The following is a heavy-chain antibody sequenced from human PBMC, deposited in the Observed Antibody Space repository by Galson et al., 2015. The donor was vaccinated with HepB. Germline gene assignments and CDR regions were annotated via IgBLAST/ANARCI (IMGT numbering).Heavy chain of an antibody. D-gene: IGHD2-21*02. CDR2: IYPGDSDT. J-gene: IGHJ5*02. V-gene: IGHV5-51*03. CDR3: AREGMSYCGGDCYVGGSWFDP. CDR1: GYSFTSYW. Sequence: QSGAEVKKPGESLKISCKGSGYSFTSYWIGWVRQMPGKGLEWMGIIYPGDSDTRYSPSFQGQVTISADKSISTAYLQWSSLKASDTAMYYCAREGMSYCGGDCYVGGSWFDPWGQGTLVTVSS.